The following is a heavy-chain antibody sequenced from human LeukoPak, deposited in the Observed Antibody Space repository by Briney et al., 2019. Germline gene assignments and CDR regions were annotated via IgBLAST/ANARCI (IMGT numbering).Heavy chain of an antibody. J-gene: IGHJ4*02. D-gene: IGHD1-26*01. V-gene: IGHV3-7*04. CDR1: GFTFSTYW. Sequence: GSLRLSCAASGFTFSTYWMSWVRQAPGKGLEWVANIKQDGSEKYYVDSVKGRFTISRDNAKNSLYLQMNSLRAEDTAVYFCVRGSGSPDYWGQGTLVTVSS. CDR3: VRGSGSPDY. CDR2: IKQDGSEK.